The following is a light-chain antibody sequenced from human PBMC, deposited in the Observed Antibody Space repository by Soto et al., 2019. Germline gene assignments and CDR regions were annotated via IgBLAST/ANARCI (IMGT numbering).Light chain of an antibody. CDR1: SSDVGGYVY. CDR3: ASYTINNSLE. Sequence: QSVLTQPASVSGSPGQSITISRTGTSSDVGGYVYVSWYQHHPGKAPKLMIFEVSNRPSGVSNRFSGSKSGNTASLTISGLQTEDEADYYCASYTINNSLEFGGGTKLTVL. J-gene: IGLJ2*01. CDR2: EVS. V-gene: IGLV2-14*01.